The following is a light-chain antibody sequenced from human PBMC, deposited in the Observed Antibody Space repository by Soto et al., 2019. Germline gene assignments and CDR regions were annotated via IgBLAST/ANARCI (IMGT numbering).Light chain of an antibody. Sequence: DIQLTQSPSFLSASVGDTVTITCRASQALSNYLAWYQQKPGKAPDLLIYSASTLQSGVPSRFSGSGSETEFSLTIRALQPEDFATYYCQQSYSTPWTFGQGTKVDIK. J-gene: IGKJ1*01. CDR1: QALSNY. V-gene: IGKV1-9*01. CDR2: SAS. CDR3: QQSYSTPWT.